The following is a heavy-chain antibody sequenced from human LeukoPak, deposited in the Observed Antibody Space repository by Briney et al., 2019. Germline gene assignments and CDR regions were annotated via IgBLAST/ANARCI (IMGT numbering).Heavy chain of an antibody. CDR2: IIPIFGTA. Sequence: ASVKVSCKASGGTFSSYAISWVRQAPGQGLEWMGGIIPIFGTANYAQKFQGRATITTDESTSTAYMELSSLRSEDTAVYYCARMSVRGVIDGWAYPQHNAFDIWGQGTMVTVSS. CDR3: ARMSVRGVIDGWAYPQHNAFDI. D-gene: IGHD3-10*01. V-gene: IGHV1-69*05. CDR1: GGTFSSYA. J-gene: IGHJ3*02.